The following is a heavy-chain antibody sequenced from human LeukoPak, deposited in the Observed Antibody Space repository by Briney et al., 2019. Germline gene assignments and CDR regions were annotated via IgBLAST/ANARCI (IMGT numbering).Heavy chain of an antibody. V-gene: IGHV4-59*01. CDR1: GGSISSYY. CDR3: ARVVVHGHSDY. J-gene: IGHJ4*02. Sequence: SSETLSLTCTVSGGSISSYYWSWIRQPPGKGLDWIGYIYYTGSTKYNPSLKSRVTISVGTSKNQFSLELSSVTAADTAVYYCARVVVHGHSDYWGQGTLVTVSS. CDR2: IYYTGST. D-gene: IGHD2-2*01.